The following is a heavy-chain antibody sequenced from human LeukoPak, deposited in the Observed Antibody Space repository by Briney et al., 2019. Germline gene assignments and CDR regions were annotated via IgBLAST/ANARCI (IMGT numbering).Heavy chain of an antibody. CDR2: ISYDGSKN. CDR1: GFTFSSYA. D-gene: IGHD3-10*01. V-gene: IGHV3-30*18. CDR3: AKERLSYYYGSGRLTNLPSMDV. Sequence: GGSLRLSCAASGFTFSSYAMSWVRQGPGKGLEWVALISYDGSKNYYADSVKGRFTISRDNSKDTLYLQMNSLRAEDTAMYYCAKERLSYYYGSGRLTNLPSMDVWGQGTTVTVSS. J-gene: IGHJ6*02.